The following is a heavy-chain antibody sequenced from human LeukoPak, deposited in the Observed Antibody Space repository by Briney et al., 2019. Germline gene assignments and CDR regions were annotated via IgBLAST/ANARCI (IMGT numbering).Heavy chain of an antibody. CDR1: GFSFSNYG. J-gene: IGHJ6*03. CDR2: ISYDGSNK. V-gene: IGHV3-30*18. CDR3: AKDRCSNGIGCYYYYMDV. Sequence: PGGSLRLSCAASGFSFSNYGMHWVRQAPGKGLEWVAVISYDGSNKYYADSVKGRFTISRDNSKNTLYLQMNSLRAEDTAVYYCAKDRCSNGIGCYYYYMDVWGKGTTVTISS. D-gene: IGHD2-8*01.